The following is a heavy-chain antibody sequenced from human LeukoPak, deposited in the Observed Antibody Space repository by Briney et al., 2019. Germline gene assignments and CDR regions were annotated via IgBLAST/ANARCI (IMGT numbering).Heavy chain of an antibody. Sequence: PSETLSLTCTVSGGSISSSNYYWGWIRQPPGKGLEWIGSIYYSGSAYYNPSLKSRVTISVDTSKNPFSLKLSSVTAADTAVYYCARGSGYYYGDFDYWGQGTLVTVSS. D-gene: IGHD3-22*01. CDR1: GGSISSSNYY. CDR2: IYYSGSA. J-gene: IGHJ4*02. CDR3: ARGSGYYYGDFDY. V-gene: IGHV4-39*01.